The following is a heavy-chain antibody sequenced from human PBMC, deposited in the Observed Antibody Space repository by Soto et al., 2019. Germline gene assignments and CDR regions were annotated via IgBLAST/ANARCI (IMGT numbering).Heavy chain of an antibody. CDR3: AKDRAAVTGAYYYYAMDV. J-gene: IGHJ6*02. Sequence: EVQLVESGGVGVQPGGSLRLSCAASGFTFDDYTMHWVRQAPGKGLEWVTLISWYSGSTYYADSVKGRFTNSRDNIKNSLHLQMNSLTTEDTALYYCAKDRAAVTGAYYYYAMDVWGQGTTVTVSS. D-gene: IGHD2-21*02. CDR2: ISWYSGST. V-gene: IGHV3-43*01. CDR1: GFTFDDYT.